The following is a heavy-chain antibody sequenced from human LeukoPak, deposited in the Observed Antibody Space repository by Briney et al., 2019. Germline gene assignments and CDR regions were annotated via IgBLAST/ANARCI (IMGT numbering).Heavy chain of an antibody. D-gene: IGHD6-6*01. Sequence: ASVKVSCKVSGYTFTGYYMHWVRQAPGQGLEWMGWINPNSGGTNYAQKFQGRVTMTRDTSISTAYMELSRLRSDDTAVYYCARALTQSSIAATLDYWGQGTLVTVSS. V-gene: IGHV1-2*02. J-gene: IGHJ4*02. CDR3: ARALTQSSIAATLDY. CDR1: GYTFTGYY. CDR2: INPNSGGT.